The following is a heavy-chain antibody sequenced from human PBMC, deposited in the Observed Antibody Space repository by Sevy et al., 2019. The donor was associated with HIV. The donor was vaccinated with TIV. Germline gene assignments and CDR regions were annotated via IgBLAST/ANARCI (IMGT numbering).Heavy chain of an antibody. Sequence: GGSLRLSCAASGFSFSNAWMNWVRQAPGKGLEWVGRIKSKTDGGTTDYAAPVKGRFTILRDDSKNSLYLQMSSLQIEDTSVYYCTTDMGPGIEEDTSGYYAGIAHWGQGILVTGSS. D-gene: IGHD3-22*01. CDR3: TTDMGPGIEEDTSGYYAGIAH. J-gene: IGHJ4*02. V-gene: IGHV3-15*07. CDR2: IKSKTDGGTT. CDR1: GFSFSNAW.